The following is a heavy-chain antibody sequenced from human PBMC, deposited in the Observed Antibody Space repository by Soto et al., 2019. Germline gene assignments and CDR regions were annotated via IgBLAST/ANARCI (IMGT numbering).Heavy chain of an antibody. D-gene: IGHD6-19*01. CDR3: AKLGAQYTSGRYDY. CDR2: ISGSGAAT. J-gene: IGHJ4*02. CDR1: GFTFRNYA. V-gene: IGHV3-23*01. Sequence: EVQLLESGGGLVQPGGSLRLSCAVYGFTFRNYAMTWVRQAPGKGLEWVSSISGSGAATFYADSVRGRFTISRDNSGNTLYLLLHSLRADDTAVYFCAKLGAQYTSGRYDYWGQGTLVSVSS.